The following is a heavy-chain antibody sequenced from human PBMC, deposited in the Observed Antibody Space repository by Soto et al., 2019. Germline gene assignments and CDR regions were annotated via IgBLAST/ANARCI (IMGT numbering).Heavy chain of an antibody. CDR1: GYSFTSYG. Sequence: QVQLVQSGAEVKKPGASVKVSCKASGYSFTSYGISWVRQAPGQGREWMGWISAYNGNRKYAQKFQGRVTMTTDTSTSPAYMEPRSPRSDDTAVYYCARDLGGFPAYWGQGTLVTVSS. CDR2: ISAYNGNR. V-gene: IGHV1-18*01. D-gene: IGHD5-12*01. J-gene: IGHJ4*02. CDR3: ARDLGGFPAY.